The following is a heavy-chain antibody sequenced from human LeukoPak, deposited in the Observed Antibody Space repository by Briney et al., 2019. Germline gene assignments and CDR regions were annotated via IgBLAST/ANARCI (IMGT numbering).Heavy chain of an antibody. V-gene: IGHV1-8*01. CDR2: MNPNTGYT. CDR1: GYTFTSYD. Sequence: ASVKVSCKASGYTFTSYDIIWVRQATGQGLEWMGWMNPNTGYTGYAHLFQGRITMTRNTAISTAYMDLSSLNSQDTAVYYCARSSAWAHFDNWGQGTLVSVSS. J-gene: IGHJ4*02. D-gene: IGHD2-15*01. CDR3: ARSSAWAHFDN.